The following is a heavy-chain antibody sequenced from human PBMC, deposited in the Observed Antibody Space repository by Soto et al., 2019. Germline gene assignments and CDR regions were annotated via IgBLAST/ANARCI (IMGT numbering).Heavy chain of an antibody. D-gene: IGHD6-13*01. CDR2: ISGTGST. J-gene: IGHJ4*02. CDR3: AKRDGAAAAGIDY. Sequence: EVQLLESGGGWVQPGESLRLSCAASGFSFSPYAMTWVRQAPGKGLEWVSTISGTGSTYYADSVKGRFTISRNNSKATVYLQMNNLRADDTAVYYCAKRDGAAAAGIDYWGQGNLVTVSS. V-gene: IGHV3-23*01. CDR1: GFSFSPYA.